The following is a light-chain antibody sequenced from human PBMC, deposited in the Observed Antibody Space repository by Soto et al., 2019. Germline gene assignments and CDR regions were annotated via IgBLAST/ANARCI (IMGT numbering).Light chain of an antibody. CDR3: SLYVRSGVWG. J-gene: IGLJ3*02. Sequence: QTVVTQEPSSSVSPGGTVTLTCGLSSGSVSGNHYPSWYQQTPGQAPRTLIFNTNSRSAGVPDSFSGSILVNKAARTITGAQTDDECYYYCSLYVRSGVWGFCAGTSAPS. CDR2: NTN. CDR1: SGSVSGNHY. V-gene: IGLV8-61*01.